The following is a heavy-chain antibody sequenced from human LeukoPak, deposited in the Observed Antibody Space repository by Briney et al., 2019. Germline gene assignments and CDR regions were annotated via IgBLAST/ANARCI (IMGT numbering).Heavy chain of an antibody. J-gene: IGHJ4*02. CDR3: AKYYDSSGYYGGAYYFDY. V-gene: IGHV3-7*01. D-gene: IGHD3-22*01. CDR2: IKQDGSEK. Sequence: GGSLRLSCAASGFTFSSYWMSWVRQAPGKGLEWVANIKQDGSEKYYVDSVKGRFTISRANAKNSLYLQMNSLRAEDTAVYYCAKYYDSSGYYGGAYYFDYWGQGTLVTVSS. CDR1: GFTFSSYW.